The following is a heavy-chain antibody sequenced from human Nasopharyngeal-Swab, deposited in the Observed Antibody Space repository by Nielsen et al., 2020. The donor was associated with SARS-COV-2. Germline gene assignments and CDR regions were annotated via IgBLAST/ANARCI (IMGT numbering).Heavy chain of an antibody. CDR3: ASEGYCSSTSCYSFDY. D-gene: IGHD2-2*01. CDR1: GFTFSNYS. V-gene: IGHV3-48*01. Sequence: GGSLRLSCAASGFTFSNYSMNWVRQAPGKGLEWISYISGSSGIIYYADSVKGRFTISRDNAKNSLYLQMNSLRAEDTAVYYCASEGYCSSTSCYSFDYWGQGTLVTVSS. CDR2: ISGSSGII. J-gene: IGHJ4*02.